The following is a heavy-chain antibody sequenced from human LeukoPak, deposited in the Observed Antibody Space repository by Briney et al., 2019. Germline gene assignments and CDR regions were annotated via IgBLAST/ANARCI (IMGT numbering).Heavy chain of an antibody. Sequence: GGSLRLSCAASGFTFSSYAMHWVRQAPGKGLEWVAVISYDGSNKYYADSVKGRFTISRDNSKNTLYLQMNSLRAEDTAVYYCAKLYYYGSGSLGGDAFDIWGQGTMVTVSS. CDR2: ISYDGSNK. D-gene: IGHD3-10*01. V-gene: IGHV3-30*18. CDR3: AKLYYYGSGSLGGDAFDI. CDR1: GFTFSSYA. J-gene: IGHJ3*02.